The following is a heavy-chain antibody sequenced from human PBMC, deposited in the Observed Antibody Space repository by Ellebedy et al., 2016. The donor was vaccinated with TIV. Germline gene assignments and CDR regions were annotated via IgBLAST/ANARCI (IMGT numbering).Heavy chain of an antibody. CDR3: AKDMVRGVITYYYYGMDV. CDR1: GFTFSSYA. D-gene: IGHD3-10*01. J-gene: IGHJ6*02. CDR2: ISGSGGSP. V-gene: IGHV3-23*01. Sequence: PGGSLRLSCAASGFTFSSYAMSWVRQAPGKGLEWVSAISGSGGSPYYADSVKGRFTISRDNSKNTLYLQMNSLRAEDTAVYYCAKDMVRGVITYYYYGMDVWGQGTTVTVSS.